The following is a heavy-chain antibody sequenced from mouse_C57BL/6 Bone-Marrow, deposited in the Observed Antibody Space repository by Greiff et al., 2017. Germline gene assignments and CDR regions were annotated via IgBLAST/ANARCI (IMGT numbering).Heavy chain of an antibody. CDR3: ARSGGYYGSSQYYFDY. CDR2: IYPRSGNT. V-gene: IGHV1-81*01. CDR1: GYTFTSYG. J-gene: IGHJ2*01. Sequence: VQLQQSGAELARPGASVKLSCKASGYTFTSYGISWVKQRTGPGLEWIGEIYPRSGNTYYNEKFKGKATLTADKSSSTAYMELRSLTSEDSAVYFCARSGGYYGSSQYYFDYWGQGTTLTVSS. D-gene: IGHD1-1*01.